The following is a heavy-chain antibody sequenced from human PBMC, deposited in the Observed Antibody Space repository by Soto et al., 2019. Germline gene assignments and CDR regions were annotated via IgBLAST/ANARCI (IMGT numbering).Heavy chain of an antibody. CDR1: GYTFTSYA. Sequence: QVQLVQSGAEEKKPGASVKVSCKASGYTFTSYAMHWVRQAPGQRLEWMGWINAGNGNTKYSQKSQGRVTITRDTSASTAYMELSSLRSEDTAVYYCARGTVVTHFDYWGQGTLVTVSS. V-gene: IGHV1-3*05. CDR3: ARGTVVTHFDY. J-gene: IGHJ4*02. CDR2: INAGNGNT. D-gene: IGHD2-15*01.